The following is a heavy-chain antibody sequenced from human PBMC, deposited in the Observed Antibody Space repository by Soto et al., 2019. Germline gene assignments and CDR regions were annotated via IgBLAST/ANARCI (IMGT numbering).Heavy chain of an antibody. D-gene: IGHD3-10*01. CDR1: GDSISSGGYY. CDR3: ARDNGLFISDY. CDR2: IYYSGGA. J-gene: IGHJ4*02. V-gene: IGHV4-31*03. Sequence: TSETLSLTCSVSGDSISSGGYYWSWVRQHPGKGLEWIGYIYYSGGAYYNPSLKSRIIISVDTSKNQFSLKLSSVTAADTAMYFCARDNGLFISDYWGQGTLVTVSS.